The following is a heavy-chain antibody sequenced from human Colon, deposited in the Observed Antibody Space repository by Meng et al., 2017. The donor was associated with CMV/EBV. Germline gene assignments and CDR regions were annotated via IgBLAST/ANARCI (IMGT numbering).Heavy chain of an antibody. CDR1: GFAFRSYA. CDR3: TTDRGTVY. Sequence: GESLKISCAASGFAFRSYAMSWVRQAPGKGLEWVGRIKSKTDGGTTDYAAPVKGRFTISRDDSKNTLYLQMNSLKTEDTAVYYCTTDRGTVYWGQGTLVTVSS. D-gene: IGHD4-17*01. CDR2: IKSKTDGGTT. V-gene: IGHV3-15*01. J-gene: IGHJ4*02.